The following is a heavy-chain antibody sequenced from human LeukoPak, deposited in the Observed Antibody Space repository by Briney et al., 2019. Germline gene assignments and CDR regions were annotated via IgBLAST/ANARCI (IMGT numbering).Heavy chain of an antibody. V-gene: IGHV3-30*14. CDR2: ISYDGSNK. Sequence: GGSLRLSCAASGFTFSSYAMHWVRQAPGKGLEWVAVISYDGSNKYYADSVKGRFTISRDNSKNTLYLQMNSLRAEDTAVYYCARGPRIAAAGTGGGYWGQGTLVTVSS. CDR1: GFTFSSYA. J-gene: IGHJ4*02. CDR3: ARGPRIAAAGTGGGY. D-gene: IGHD6-13*01.